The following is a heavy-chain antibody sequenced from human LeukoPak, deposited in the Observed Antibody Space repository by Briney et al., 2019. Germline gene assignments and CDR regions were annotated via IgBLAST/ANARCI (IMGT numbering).Heavy chain of an antibody. CDR1: GFTFSDHA. CDR2: VGIAADT. Sequence: GGSLRLTCAASGFTFSDHAMHWVRQATGKGLEWVSAVGIAADTFYPGSVKGRFTISRENAKNSLYLQMNSLRVEDTAVYYCVRQKKSHGNFDYWGQGTLVTVSS. D-gene: IGHD1-26*01. J-gene: IGHJ4*02. CDR3: VRQKKSHGNFDY. V-gene: IGHV3-13*01.